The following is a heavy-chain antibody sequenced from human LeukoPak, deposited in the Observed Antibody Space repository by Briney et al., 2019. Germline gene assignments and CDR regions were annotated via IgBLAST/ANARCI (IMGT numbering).Heavy chain of an antibody. V-gene: IGHV4-34*01. J-gene: IGHJ4*02. CDR1: GGSFSGYY. D-gene: IGHD6-19*01. CDR3: ARHTSIAVAGNFDY. Sequence: SETLSLTCAVYGGSFSGYYWSWIRQPPGKGLEWIGSIYYSGGTYYNPSLKSRVIISVDTSENQFSLKLSSVTAADTAVYYCARHTSIAVAGNFDYWGQGTLVTVSS. CDR2: IYYSGGT.